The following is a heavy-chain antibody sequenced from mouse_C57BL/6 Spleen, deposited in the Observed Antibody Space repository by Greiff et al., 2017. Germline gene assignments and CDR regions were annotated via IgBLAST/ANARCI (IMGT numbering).Heavy chain of an antibody. CDR3: ARNPPFAY. V-gene: IGHV2-2*01. Sequence: QVQLQQSGPGLVQPSQTLSLTFTVSGFSLPSSGVHWVRPSPGKGLEWLGVIWSGGSTDYNAAFISRLSISKDDSKSQVFFKMNSLQADDTAIYYCARNPPFAYWGQGTLVTVSA. CDR1: GFSLPSSG. J-gene: IGHJ3*01. CDR2: IWSGGST.